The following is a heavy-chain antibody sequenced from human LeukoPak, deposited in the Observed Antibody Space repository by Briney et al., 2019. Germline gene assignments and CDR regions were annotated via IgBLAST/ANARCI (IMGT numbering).Heavy chain of an antibody. CDR2: IYYSGST. Sequence: SETLSLTCTVSGGSISSSSYYWGWIRQPPGKGLEWIGSIYYSGSTYYNPSLKSRVTISVDTSKNQFSLKLSPVTAADTAVYYCARLMAVDPYYFDYWGQGTLVTVSS. J-gene: IGHJ4*02. D-gene: IGHD2-15*01. CDR1: GGSISSSSYY. V-gene: IGHV4-39*01. CDR3: ARLMAVDPYYFDY.